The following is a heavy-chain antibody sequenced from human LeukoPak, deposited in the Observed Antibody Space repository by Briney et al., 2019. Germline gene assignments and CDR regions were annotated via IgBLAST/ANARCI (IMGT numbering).Heavy chain of an antibody. CDR2: IWFDGSNK. CDR1: GFTFGDYA. CDR3: ARVVSYYGSAYRLLDL. Sequence: GGSLRLSCTASGFTFGDYAMSWVRQAPGKGLEWVALIWFDGSNKHYADSVKGRFTVSRDNSKNTMYLQMNSLRAEDTAVYYCARVVSYYGSAYRLLDLWGRGTLVTVSS. V-gene: IGHV3-33*01. D-gene: IGHD3-10*01. J-gene: IGHJ2*01.